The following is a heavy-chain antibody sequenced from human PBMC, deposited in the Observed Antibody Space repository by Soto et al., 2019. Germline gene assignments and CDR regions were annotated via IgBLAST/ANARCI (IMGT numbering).Heavy chain of an antibody. V-gene: IGHV1-18*01. CDR2: ISAYNGNT. Sequence: GASVKVSCKASGYTFTSYGISWVRQAPGQGLEWMGWISAYNGNTNYAQKLQGRVTMTTDTSTSTAYMELRSLRSDDTAVYYCARVRSIAGPEDWFDPSGQGTLVTVSS. D-gene: IGHD6-13*01. J-gene: IGHJ5*02. CDR1: GYTFTSYG. CDR3: ARVRSIAGPEDWFDP.